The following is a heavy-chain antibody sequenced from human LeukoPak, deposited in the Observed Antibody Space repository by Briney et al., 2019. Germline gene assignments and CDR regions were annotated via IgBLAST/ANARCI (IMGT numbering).Heavy chain of an antibody. CDR2: ILYDGSNK. J-gene: IGHJ4*02. Sequence: GRSLRLSCAASGFTFSNYAMHWVRQAPGKGLEWVAVILYDGSNKYYADSVKGRFTISRDNSKNTLYLQMNSLRAEDTAVYYCARVAPPLMITMVRGVMDYWGQGTLVTVSS. V-gene: IGHV3-30-3*01. CDR3: ARVAPPLMITMVRGVMDY. CDR1: GFTFSNYA. D-gene: IGHD3-10*01.